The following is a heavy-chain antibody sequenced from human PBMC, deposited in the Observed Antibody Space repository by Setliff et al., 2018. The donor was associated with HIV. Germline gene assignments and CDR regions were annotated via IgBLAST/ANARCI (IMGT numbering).Heavy chain of an antibody. J-gene: IGHJ6*03. Sequence: PGGSLRLSCAASGFTFSSYGMHWVRQAPGKGLEWVGFIRGTRNGATTDYAASVKGRFTVSRDSSKSSVYLQMDSLKTEDTAVYYCGRVGGAAEPYYYFMDVWGKGTTVTVSS. V-gene: IGHV3-49*04. CDR3: GRVGGAAEPYYYFMDV. CDR1: GFTFSSYG. D-gene: IGHD3-16*01. CDR2: IRGTRNGATT.